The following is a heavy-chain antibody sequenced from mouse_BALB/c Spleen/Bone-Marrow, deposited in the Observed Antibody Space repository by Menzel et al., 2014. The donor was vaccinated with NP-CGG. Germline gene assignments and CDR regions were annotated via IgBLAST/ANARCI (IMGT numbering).Heavy chain of an antibody. CDR3: ARGARSAMDY. V-gene: IGHV1-80*01. Sequence: QVQLQQSGAELVRPESSVKISCKASGYAFSTYWMIWVKQRPGQGPEWIGQIYPGDGDTNYNGKFKGKATLTADKSSSTAYMQLSSLSSEDSAVYFCARGARSAMDYWGQGTSVTVSS. J-gene: IGHJ4*01. CDR1: GYAFSTYW. CDR2: IYPGDGDT.